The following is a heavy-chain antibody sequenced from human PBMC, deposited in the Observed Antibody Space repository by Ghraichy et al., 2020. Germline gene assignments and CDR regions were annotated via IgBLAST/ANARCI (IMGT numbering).Heavy chain of an antibody. CDR3: ASLGIRWELSDWFDP. CDR2: INHSGST. D-gene: IGHD1-26*01. J-gene: IGHJ5*02. Sequence: SETLSLTCAVYGGSFSGYYWSWIRQPPGKGLEWIGEINHSGSTNYNPSLKSRVTISVDTSKNQFSLKLSSVTAADTAVYYCASLGIRWELSDWFDPWGQGTLVTVSS. CDR1: GGSFSGYY. V-gene: IGHV4-34*01.